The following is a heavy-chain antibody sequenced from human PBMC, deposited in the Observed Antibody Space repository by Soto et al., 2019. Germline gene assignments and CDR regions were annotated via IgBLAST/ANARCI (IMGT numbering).Heavy chain of an antibody. V-gene: IGHV3-30-3*01. Sequence: QVQLVESGGGVVQPGRSLRLSCAASGFTFSNFAMHWVRQAPGKGLEWVAVISYDGSNKYYADSVKGRFTISRDNSKNTLYLQMNSLRADDTALYYCARPPTAYCGGDCSYPFDYWGQGTLVTVSS. D-gene: IGHD2-21*02. CDR2: ISYDGSNK. J-gene: IGHJ4*02. CDR1: GFTFSNFA. CDR3: ARPPTAYCGGDCSYPFDY.